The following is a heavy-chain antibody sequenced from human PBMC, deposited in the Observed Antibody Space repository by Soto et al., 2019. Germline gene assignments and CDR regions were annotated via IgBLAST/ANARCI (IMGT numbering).Heavy chain of an antibody. D-gene: IGHD3-10*01. CDR3: ARDLHVRYGPGSHEGGVGVYYYYGMDV. J-gene: IGHJ6*02. V-gene: IGHV4-31*03. CDR2: IYYSGST. Sequence: SETLSLTCTVSGGSISSGGYYWSWIRQHPGKGLEWIGYIYYSGSTYYNPSLKSRVTISVDTSKNQFSLKLSSVTAADTAVYYCARDLHVRYGPGSHEGGVGVYYYYGMDVWGQGTTVTVSS. CDR1: GGSISSGGYY.